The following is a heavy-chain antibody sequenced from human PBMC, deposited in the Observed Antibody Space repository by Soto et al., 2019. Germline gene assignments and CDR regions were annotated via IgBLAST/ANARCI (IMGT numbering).Heavy chain of an antibody. CDR2: STISNGNT. CDR1: GYTFTNFG. J-gene: IGHJ4*02. Sequence: QVQFVQSGGEVKMPGASVTVSCKASGYTFTNFGISWVRQAPGQGLEFMGWSTISNGNTNYAQNFQVRVTMTTDTSTSTAYMELRILRSDDTAVYYCARFLRLRPLDSWGQGTLVTFSS. CDR3: ARFLRLRPLDS. D-gene: IGHD5-12*01. V-gene: IGHV1-18*01.